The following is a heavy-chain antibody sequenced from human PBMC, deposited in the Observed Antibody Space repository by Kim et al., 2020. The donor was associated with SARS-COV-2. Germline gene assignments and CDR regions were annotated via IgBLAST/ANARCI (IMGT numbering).Heavy chain of an antibody. J-gene: IGHJ4*01. CDR2: ISGSSSYI. CDR3: VLGEWERPFDY. D-gene: IGHD1-26*01. CDR1: GFTFSRYS. V-gene: IGHV3-21*01. Sequence: GGSLRLSCVVSGFTFSRYSMNWVRQAPGKGLEWVSSISGSSSYIYYADSVKGRFTISRDNAKNSLYLQMNSLRAEDTAVYYCVLGEWERPFDYWGHGTL.